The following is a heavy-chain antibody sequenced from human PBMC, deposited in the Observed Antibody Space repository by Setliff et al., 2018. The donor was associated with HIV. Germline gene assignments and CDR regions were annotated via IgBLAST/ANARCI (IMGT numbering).Heavy chain of an antibody. V-gene: IGHV4-4*09. CDR2: RSTTGST. Sequence: PSETLSLTCTVSGGSISSYYWSWIRQSPGKGLEWIGFRSTTGSTNYNPSLRSRVTISVDTSKNQFSLRLTSVTAADTAVYYCARETYYYDNPQYYYYYMDVWGKGTTVTVSS. J-gene: IGHJ6*03. CDR3: ARETYYYDNPQYYYYYMDV. CDR1: GGSISSYY. D-gene: IGHD3-22*01.